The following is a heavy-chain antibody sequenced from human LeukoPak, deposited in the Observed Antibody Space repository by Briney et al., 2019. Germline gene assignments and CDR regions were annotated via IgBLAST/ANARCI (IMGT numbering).Heavy chain of an antibody. Sequence: GESLKISCKGSGYSFTNYWIGWVRQMLGKGLEWMGIIYPGDSDTRYSPSFQGQVTISVDKSISTAYLQWSSLKASDTAMYYCARSGYSSGWYVGSFDYWGQGTLVTVSS. D-gene: IGHD6-19*01. CDR2: IYPGDSDT. V-gene: IGHV5-51*01. CDR3: ARSGYSSGWYVGSFDY. CDR1: GYSFTNYW. J-gene: IGHJ4*02.